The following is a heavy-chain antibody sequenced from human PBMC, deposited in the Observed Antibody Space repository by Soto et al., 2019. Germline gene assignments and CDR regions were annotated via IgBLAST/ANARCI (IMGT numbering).Heavy chain of an antibody. CDR2: ISISGGNT. J-gene: IGHJ4*02. V-gene: IGHV3-23*01. D-gene: IGHD4-17*01. Sequence: GGSLRLSCAASGLPFSSHAMSWVRQAPGKGLEWVSSISISGGNTYYADSVRGRFTISRDNSKNTLYLHMNSLTAEDTAIYYCANEIRPNDYWGQGTLVTVST. CDR3: ANEIRPNDY. CDR1: GLPFSSHA.